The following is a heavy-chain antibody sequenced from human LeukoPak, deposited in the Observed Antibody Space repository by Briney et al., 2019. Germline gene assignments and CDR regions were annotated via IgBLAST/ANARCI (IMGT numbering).Heavy chain of an antibody. J-gene: IGHJ3*02. CDR2: TRTKANSYDT. V-gene: IGHV3-72*01. CDR1: GYTFSDHY. CDR3: ARFGRYFDAFDI. Sequence: GGSLRLSCAASGYTFSDHYMDWVRQAPGKGLEWVGRTRTKANSYDTEYAASVKGRFSISSDDSKYSLYLQMNSLNTEDKAVYYCARFGRYFDAFDIWGQGTMVTVSS. D-gene: IGHD1-26*01.